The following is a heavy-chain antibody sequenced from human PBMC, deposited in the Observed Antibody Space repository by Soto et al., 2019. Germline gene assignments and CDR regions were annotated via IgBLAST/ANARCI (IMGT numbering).Heavy chain of an antibody. CDR3: ARFTYYYDSSGYYGFDP. J-gene: IGHJ5*02. CDR2: IIPIFGTA. V-gene: IGHV1-69*12. D-gene: IGHD3-22*01. Sequence: QVQLVQSGAEVKKPGSSVKVSCKASGGTFSSYAISWVRQAPGQGLEWMGGIIPIFGTANYAQKFQGGVTITADESTSTAYMELSSLRSEDTAVYYCARFTYYYDSSGYYGFDPWGQGTLVTVSS. CDR1: GGTFSSYA.